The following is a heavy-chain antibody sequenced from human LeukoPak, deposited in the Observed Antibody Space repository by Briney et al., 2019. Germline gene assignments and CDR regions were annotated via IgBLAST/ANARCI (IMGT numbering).Heavy chain of an antibody. D-gene: IGHD2-15*01. CDR2: IIPIFGTA. J-gene: IGHJ5*02. V-gene: IGHV1-69*06. CDR3: ARGHCSGGSCYRLYNWFDP. CDR1: GGTFSSYA. Sequence: GSSVKVSCKASGGTFSSYALSWVRQAPGQGLEWMGGIIPIFGTANYAQKFQGRVTITADKSTSTAYMELSSLRSEDTAVYYCARGHCSGGSCYRLYNWFDPWGQGTLVTVSS.